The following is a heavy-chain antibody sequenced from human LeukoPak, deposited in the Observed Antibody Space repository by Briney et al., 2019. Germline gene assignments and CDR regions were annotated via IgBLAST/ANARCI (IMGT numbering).Heavy chain of an antibody. CDR3: AHSTGYYFDY. V-gene: IGHV4-59*01. CDR1: GGSISSYY. Sequence: SETLSLTCTVSGGSISSYYWSWIRQPPGKGLEWIGYIYYSGSTNYNPSLKSRVTISVDTSKNQFSLKLSSLTAADTAVYYCAHSTGYYFDYWGQGTLVTVSS. D-gene: IGHD2-2*01. CDR2: IYYSGST. J-gene: IGHJ4*02.